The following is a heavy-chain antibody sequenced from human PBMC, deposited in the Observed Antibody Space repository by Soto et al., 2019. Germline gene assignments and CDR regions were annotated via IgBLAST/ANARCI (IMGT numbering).Heavy chain of an antibody. Sequence: SVKGSCKASGYAFSDYYIHWGRQAPVQGLEWMGWINPNSGGTKYAPKFQGGVTMTRDTSITTAYMELSRLRSGDTAVYYCAREPATAKPEGVDFWGQGTLVTVS. CDR3: AREPATAKPEGVDF. CDR2: INPNSGGT. CDR1: GYAFSDYY. D-gene: IGHD1-1*01. V-gene: IGHV1-2*02. J-gene: IGHJ4*02.